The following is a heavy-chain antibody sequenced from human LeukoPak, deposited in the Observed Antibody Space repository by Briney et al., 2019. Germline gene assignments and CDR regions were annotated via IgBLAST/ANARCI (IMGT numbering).Heavy chain of an antibody. CDR2: ISSSGGTT. CDR1: GFTFSSYA. Sequence: GGSLRLSCAASGFTFSSYAMSWVRQAPGKGLEWVSTISSSGGTTYYADSVKGRFTISRDTSKNTVYLQMNSLRVEDTAVYYCAKTSPGYTYGLLDYWGQGTLVTVSS. CDR3: AKTSPGYTYGLLDY. J-gene: IGHJ4*02. D-gene: IGHD5-18*01. V-gene: IGHV3-23*01.